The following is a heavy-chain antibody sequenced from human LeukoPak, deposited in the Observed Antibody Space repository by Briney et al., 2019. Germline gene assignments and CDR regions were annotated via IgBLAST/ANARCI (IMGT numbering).Heavy chain of an antibody. Sequence: GGPLRLSCAASGFTFSNSWMGWVRQAPGNGLEWVANVKEDGSEKYYMDSVKGRFTISRDNAKNSLFLQMNSLRAEDTAVYYCAVYNSNSKRDFDYWGQGTLVTVSS. J-gene: IGHJ4*02. CDR1: GFTFSNSW. V-gene: IGHV3-7*03. D-gene: IGHD1-7*01. CDR3: AVYNSNSKRDFDY. CDR2: VKEDGSEK.